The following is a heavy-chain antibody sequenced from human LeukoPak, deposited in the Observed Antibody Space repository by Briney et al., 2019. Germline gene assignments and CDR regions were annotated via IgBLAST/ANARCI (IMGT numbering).Heavy chain of an antibody. CDR2: IIPIFGTA. CDR3: ARCESSSSSWGYYYMDV. D-gene: IGHD6-6*01. Sequence: SVKVSCKASGGTFSSYAIRWVRQAPGQGLEWMGGIIPIFGTANYAQKFQGRVTITADESTSTAYMELSSLRSEDTAVYYCARCESSSSSWGYYYMDVWGKGTTVTVSS. CDR1: GGTFSSYA. J-gene: IGHJ6*03. V-gene: IGHV1-69*13.